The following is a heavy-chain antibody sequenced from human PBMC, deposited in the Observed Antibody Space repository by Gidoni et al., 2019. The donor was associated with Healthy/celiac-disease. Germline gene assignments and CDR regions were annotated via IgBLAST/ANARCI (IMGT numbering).Heavy chain of an antibody. V-gene: IGHV3-11*06. CDR1: GFTFSDYY. CDR2: ISSSSSYT. J-gene: IGHJ3*02. Sequence: QVQLVESGGGLVKPGGSLRLSCAASGFTFSDYYMSWIRQAPGKGLGWVSYISSSSSYTNYAYSVKGRFTISRDNAKNSLYLQMNSLRAEDTAVYYCAREEMARHAFDIWGQGTMVTVSS. CDR3: AREEMARHAFDI.